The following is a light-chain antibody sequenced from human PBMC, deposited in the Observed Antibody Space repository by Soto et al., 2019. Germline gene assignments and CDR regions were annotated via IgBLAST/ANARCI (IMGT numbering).Light chain of an antibody. J-gene: IGLJ1*01. CDR1: SSNVGGYNY. CDR3: SSYAGSNNRG. V-gene: IGLV2-8*01. Sequence: QPVPTPPASARPSPGHLVTISCTGTSSNVGGYNYVSWCPQPPATAPKLLIYEVSKRPSGVPDRFSCSKSGNTASLTLSGLQAGDEADYDCSSYAGSNNRGFGSGTKGTVL. CDR2: EVS.